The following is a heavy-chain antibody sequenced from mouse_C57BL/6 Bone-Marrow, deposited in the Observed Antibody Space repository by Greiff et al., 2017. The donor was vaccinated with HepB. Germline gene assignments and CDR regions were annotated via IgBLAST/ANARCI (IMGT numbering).Heavy chain of an antibody. CDR3: AREVYSNPFYFDY. CDR2: IYPGSGNT. J-gene: IGHJ2*01. Sequence: VQLVESGPELVKPGASVKISCKASGYSFTSYYIHWVKQRPGQGLEWIGWIYPGSGNTKYNEKFKGKATLTADTSSSTAYMQLSSLTSEDSAVYYCAREVYSNPFYFDYWGQGTTLTVSS. V-gene: IGHV1-66*01. CDR1: GYSFTSYY. D-gene: IGHD2-5*01.